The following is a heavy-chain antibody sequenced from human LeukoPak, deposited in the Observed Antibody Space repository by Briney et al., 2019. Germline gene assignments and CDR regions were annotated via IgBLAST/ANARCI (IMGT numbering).Heavy chain of an antibody. J-gene: IGHJ3*01. CDR3: AIRSENDDAYDF. CDR1: GYNFLTSW. D-gene: IGHD1-1*01. V-gene: IGHV5-51*01. CDR2: IYPTDSDT. Sequence: GESLKISCNTSGYNFLTSWIGWVRQMPGKGLVWMGIIYPTDSDTRFSPSFQGQVTISVDKSITTAYLQWSSLKASDTGIYYCAIRSENDDAYDFWGQGTMVTVSS.